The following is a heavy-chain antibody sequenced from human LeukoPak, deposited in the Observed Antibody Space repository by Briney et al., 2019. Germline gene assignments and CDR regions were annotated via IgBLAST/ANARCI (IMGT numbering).Heavy chain of an antibody. J-gene: IGHJ3*02. Sequence: ASVKVSCKASGGTFSSYAISWVRQAPGQGLEWMGGIIPIFGTANYAQEFQGRVTITTDESTSTAYMELSSLRSEDTAVYYCAREPAGVHVAFDIWGQGTMVTVSS. D-gene: IGHD3-10*01. CDR2: IIPIFGTA. CDR1: GGTFSSYA. CDR3: AREPAGVHVAFDI. V-gene: IGHV1-69*05.